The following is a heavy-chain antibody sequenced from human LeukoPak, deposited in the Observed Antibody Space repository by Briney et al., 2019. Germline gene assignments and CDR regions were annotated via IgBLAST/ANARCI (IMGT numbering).Heavy chain of an antibody. CDR1: GYTFTGYY. Sequence: ASVKVSCKASGYTFTGYYMHWVRQAPGQGLEWMGRINPNSGGTNYAQKFQGRVTMTRDTSISTAYMELSRLRSDDTAVYYCARDSTNQLRFLEGYDRGPIDYWGQGTLVTVSS. CDR3: ARDSTNQLRFLEGYDRGPIDY. D-gene: IGHD3-3*01. CDR2: INPNSGGT. V-gene: IGHV1-2*06. J-gene: IGHJ4*02.